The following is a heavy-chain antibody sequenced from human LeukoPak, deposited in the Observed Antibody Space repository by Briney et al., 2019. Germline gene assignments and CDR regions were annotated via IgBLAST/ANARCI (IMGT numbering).Heavy chain of an antibody. D-gene: IGHD3-10*01. CDR1: GDSVSSNSAA. J-gene: IGHJ4*02. V-gene: IGHV6-1*01. Sequence: SQTLSLTCAISGDSVSSNSAAWNWIRQSPSRGLEWLGRTYYRSKWYNDYAVSVKSRITINPDTSKNQFSLQLNSVTPEDTAVYYCARDQYYYGSGSYVYYFDYWGQGTLVTVSS. CDR3: ARDQYYYGSGSYVYYFDY. CDR2: TYYRSKWYN.